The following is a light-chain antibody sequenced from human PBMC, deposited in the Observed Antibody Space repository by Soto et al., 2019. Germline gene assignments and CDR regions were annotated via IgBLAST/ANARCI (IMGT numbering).Light chain of an antibody. CDR3: QSYDSSSLWV. Sequence: NFMLTQPHSVSESPGKTVTISCTRSSGSIASNYVQWYQQRPGSAPTTVIYEDNQRPSGVPDRFSGSIDSSSNSASLTISGLKTEDEADYYCQSYDSSSLWVFGGATKLTVL. CDR2: EDN. V-gene: IGLV6-57*03. CDR1: SGSIASNY. J-gene: IGLJ3*02.